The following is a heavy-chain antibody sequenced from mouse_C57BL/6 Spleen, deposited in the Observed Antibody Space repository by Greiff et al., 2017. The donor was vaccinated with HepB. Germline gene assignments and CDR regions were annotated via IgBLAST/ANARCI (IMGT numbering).Heavy chain of an antibody. D-gene: IGHD2-3*01. CDR3: ARGIYDGVDY. J-gene: IGHJ2*01. CDR1: GFTFSDYY. Sequence: EVMLVESEGGLVQPGRSMKLSCTASGFTFSDYYMAWVRQVPEKGLEWVANINYDGSSTYYLDSLKSRFIISRDNAKNILYLQMSSLKSEDTATYYCARGIYDGVDYWGQGTTLTVSS. V-gene: IGHV5-16*01. CDR2: INYDGSST.